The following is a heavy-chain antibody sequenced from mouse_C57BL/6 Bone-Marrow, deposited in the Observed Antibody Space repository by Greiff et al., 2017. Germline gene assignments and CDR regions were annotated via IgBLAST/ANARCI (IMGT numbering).Heavy chain of an antibody. Sequence: VQLQQSGAELVRPGTSVKMSCKASGYTFTDYWIGWAKQRPGHGLEWIGDIYPGGGYTNYNEKFKGKATLTADKSSSTAYMQFSSLTSEDSAIYYCARSGYYGSSYGYFDVWGTGTTVTVSS. V-gene: IGHV1-63*01. J-gene: IGHJ1*03. CDR3: ARSGYYGSSYGYFDV. CDR2: IYPGGGYT. D-gene: IGHD1-1*01. CDR1: GYTFTDYW.